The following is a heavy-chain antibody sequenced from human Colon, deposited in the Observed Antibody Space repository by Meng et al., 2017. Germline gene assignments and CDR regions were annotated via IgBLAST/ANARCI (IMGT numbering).Heavy chain of an antibody. CDR1: VGAVSSASYY. V-gene: IGHV4-61*01. Sequence: QVQVQESGPGLGMRSESPPLTCNVSVGAVSSASYYWSWIRQPPGKGLVWIGLIDYHGSRNYNPSLKIRVTMSVDTYKNQVSLRLTSVTAADTAVYYCAGFYGSGIFEVYDYWGQGTLVTVSS. CDR2: IDYHGSR. CDR3: AGFYGSGIFEVYDY. D-gene: IGHD3-10*01. J-gene: IGHJ4*02.